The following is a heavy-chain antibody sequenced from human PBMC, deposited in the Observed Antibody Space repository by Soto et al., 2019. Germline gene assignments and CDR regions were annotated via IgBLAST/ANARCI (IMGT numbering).Heavy chain of an antibody. CDR1: GFTFSSYW. J-gene: IGHJ4*02. D-gene: IGHD4-17*01. CDR2: IKQDGSEK. Sequence: GSLRLSCAASGFTFSSYWMSWVRQAPGKGLEWVANIKQDGSEKYYVDSVKGRFTISRDNAKNSLYLQMNSLRAEDTAVYYCAREGSTVTTGGYDYWGQGTLVTVSS. V-gene: IGHV3-7*03. CDR3: AREGSTVTTGGYDY.